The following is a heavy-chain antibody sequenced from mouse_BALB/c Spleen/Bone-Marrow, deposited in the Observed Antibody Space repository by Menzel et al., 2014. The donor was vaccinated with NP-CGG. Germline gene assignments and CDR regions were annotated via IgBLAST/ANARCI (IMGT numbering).Heavy chain of an antibody. D-gene: IGHD2-4*01. CDR1: GISITTGNYR. Sequence: EVQLQQSGPGLVKPSQTVSLTCTVTGISITTGNYRWSWIRQFPGNKLEWIGYIYYSGTITYNPSLTSRTTITRDTSKNQSFLEMNSLTAEDTATYYCARDGGLRGYAMDYWGQGTSVTVSS. CDR3: ARDGGLRGYAMDY. J-gene: IGHJ4*01. V-gene: IGHV3-5*02. CDR2: IYYSGTI.